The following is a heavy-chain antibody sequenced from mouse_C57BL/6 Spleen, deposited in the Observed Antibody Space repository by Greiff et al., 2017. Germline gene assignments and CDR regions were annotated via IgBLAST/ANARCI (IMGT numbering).Heavy chain of an antibody. D-gene: IGHD1-1*01. CDR1: GFTFSSYG. CDR3: ARRDYYGSLHY. V-gene: IGHV5-6*01. J-gene: IGHJ2*01. CDR2: ISSGGSYT. Sequence: EVQLMESGGDLVKPGGSLKLSCAASGFTFSSYGMSWVRRTPDKRLEWVATISSGGSYTYYPDSVKGRFTISRDNAKNTLYLQMSSLKSEDTAMYYCARRDYYGSLHYWGQGTTLTVSS.